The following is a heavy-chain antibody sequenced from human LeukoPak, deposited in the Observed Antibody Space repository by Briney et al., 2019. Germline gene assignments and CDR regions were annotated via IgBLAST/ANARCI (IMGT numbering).Heavy chain of an antibody. CDR1: GFTFSSYG. CDR3: ARQYIAGQWYFDY. CDR2: IRYDGSNK. J-gene: IGHJ4*02. D-gene: IGHD6-19*01. Sequence: QSGGSLRLSCAASGFTFSSYGMHWVRQAPGKGLEWVAFIRYDGSNKYYADSVKGRFTISRDNSKNTLYLQMNSLIPEDTAVYCCARQYIAGQWYFDYWGQGTLVTVSS. V-gene: IGHV3-30*02.